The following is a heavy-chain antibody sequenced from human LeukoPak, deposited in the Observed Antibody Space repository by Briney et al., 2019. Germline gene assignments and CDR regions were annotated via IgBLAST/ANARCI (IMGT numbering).Heavy chain of an antibody. V-gene: IGHV1-2*02. D-gene: IGHD2-2*01. CDR1: GYTFTCYY. CDR3: ARDLGYCSSTSCYGRYNWFDP. Sequence: AASVKVSCKASGYTFTCYYMHWVRQAPGQGLEWMGWINPNSGGTNYAQKFQGRVTMTRDTSISTAYMELSRLRSDDTAVYYCARDLGYCSSTSCYGRYNWFDPWGQGTLVTVSS. J-gene: IGHJ5*02. CDR2: INPNSGGT.